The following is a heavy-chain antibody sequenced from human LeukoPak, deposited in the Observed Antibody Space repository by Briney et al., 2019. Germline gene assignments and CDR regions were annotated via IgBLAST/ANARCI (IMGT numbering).Heavy chain of an antibody. CDR2: LSKSGNT. CDR1: GGSISSYY. D-gene: IGHD4/OR15-4a*01. CDR3: PGGLRIALTISGTSTFDY. V-gene: IGHV4-4*08. Sequence: SETLSLTCTVSGGSISSYYWSWIRPPPGKGLEWIGYLSKSGNTNYSPSLKSRVTIFGDTSKNQFCLRLSSVTAAAWTANYCPGGLRIALTISGTSTFDYWGQGSLVTVSS. J-gene: IGHJ4*02.